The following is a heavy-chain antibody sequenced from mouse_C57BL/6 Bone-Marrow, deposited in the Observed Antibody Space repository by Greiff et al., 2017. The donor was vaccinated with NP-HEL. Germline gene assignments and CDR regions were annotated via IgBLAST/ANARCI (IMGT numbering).Heavy chain of an antibody. D-gene: IGHD2-1*01. Sequence: VKLVESGAELVKPGASVKLSCKASGYTFTEYTIHWVKQRSGQGLEWIGWFYPGSGSIKYNEKFKDKATLTADKSSSTVYMELSRLTSEDSAVYFCARHSYGNYGFAYWGQGTLVTVSA. CDR1: GYTFTEYT. J-gene: IGHJ3*01. V-gene: IGHV1-62-2*01. CDR2: FYPGSGSI. CDR3: ARHSYGNYGFAY.